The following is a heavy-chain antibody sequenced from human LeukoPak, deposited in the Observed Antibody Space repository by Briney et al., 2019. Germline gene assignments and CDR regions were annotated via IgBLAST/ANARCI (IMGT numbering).Heavy chain of an antibody. Sequence: GGSLRLSCAASGFSFSTYTMNWVRQAPGKGLDWVAVIWYDGSNKYYADSVKGRFTISRDNSKNTLYLQMNSLRAEDTAVYYCARDQSGNYFDYWGQGTLVTVSS. J-gene: IGHJ4*02. CDR1: GFSFSTYT. CDR3: ARDQSGNYFDY. V-gene: IGHV3-33*08. CDR2: IWYDGSNK. D-gene: IGHD6-13*01.